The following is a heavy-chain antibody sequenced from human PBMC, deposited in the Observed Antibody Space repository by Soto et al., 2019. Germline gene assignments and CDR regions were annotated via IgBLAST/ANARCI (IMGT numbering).Heavy chain of an antibody. Sequence: ASVKVSCKASGYTFTSYGISWLRQSPGQGLEWMGWISAYNGNTNYAQKLQGRVTMTTDTSTSTAYMELRSLRSDDTAAYYCARDLGGDFWSGYYFQPNAFDIWGQGTMVTVSS. V-gene: IGHV1-18*04. CDR2: ISAYNGNT. CDR1: GYTFTSYG. D-gene: IGHD3-3*01. CDR3: ARDLGGDFWSGYYFQPNAFDI. J-gene: IGHJ3*02.